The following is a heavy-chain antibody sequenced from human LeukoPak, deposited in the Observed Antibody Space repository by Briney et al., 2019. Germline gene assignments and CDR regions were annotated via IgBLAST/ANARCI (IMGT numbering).Heavy chain of an antibody. CDR3: ARDSHWGVPFDY. Sequence: PSETLSLTCTVSGGSISSYYWSWIRQPPGKGLEWIEYIYYSGNTNYNPSLKSRVTMSVDTSKNQFSLKLRSVTAADTAVYYCARDSHWGVPFDYWGQGTLVTVSS. V-gene: IGHV4-59*12. J-gene: IGHJ4*02. D-gene: IGHD7-27*01. CDR2: IYYSGNT. CDR1: GGSISSYY.